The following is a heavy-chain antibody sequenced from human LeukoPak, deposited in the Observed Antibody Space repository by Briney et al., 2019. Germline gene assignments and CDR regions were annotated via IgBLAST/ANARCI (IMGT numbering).Heavy chain of an antibody. CDR1: GFTFTTYG. Sequence: GGSLRLSCSASGFTFTTYGMNWVRQAPGKGLEWVSSISSSYIYYADSVKGRFTISRDNAKNSLYLQMNSLRAEDTAVYYCARDQYTSSPGGFDYWGQGTLVTVSS. D-gene: IGHD6-6*01. V-gene: IGHV3-21*01. J-gene: IGHJ4*02. CDR2: ISSSYI. CDR3: ARDQYTSSPGGFDY.